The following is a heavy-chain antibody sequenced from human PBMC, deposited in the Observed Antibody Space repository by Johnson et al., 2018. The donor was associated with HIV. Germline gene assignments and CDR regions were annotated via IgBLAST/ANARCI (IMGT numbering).Heavy chain of an antibody. J-gene: IGHJ3*02. Sequence: QVQLVESGGGVVQPGRSLRLSCAASGFTFSSYGMHWVRQAPGKGLEWVAVISYDGSNKYYVDSVKGRFTISRDNAKNSLYLQMNSLRAEDTAVYYCAREVRRWLQFDAFDIWGQGTMVTVSS. D-gene: IGHD5-24*01. CDR2: ISYDGSNK. CDR1: GFTFSSYG. CDR3: AREVRRWLQFDAFDI. V-gene: IGHV3-30*03.